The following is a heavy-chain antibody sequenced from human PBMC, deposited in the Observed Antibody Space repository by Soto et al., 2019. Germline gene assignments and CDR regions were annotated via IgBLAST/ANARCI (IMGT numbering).Heavy chain of an antibody. CDR1: GFTFSSYW. Sequence: EVQQVESGGGLVQPGGSLRLSCAASGFTFSSYWIHWVRQAPGKGLVWVSRINSDGSSTTYADSVKGRFTISRDNAKNTLYQQMTSLRAEDTAVYYCARVSREVVPAAIDYWGQGTLVTVSS. CDR3: ARVSREVVPAAIDY. J-gene: IGHJ4*02. D-gene: IGHD2-2*01. V-gene: IGHV3-74*01. CDR2: INSDGSST.